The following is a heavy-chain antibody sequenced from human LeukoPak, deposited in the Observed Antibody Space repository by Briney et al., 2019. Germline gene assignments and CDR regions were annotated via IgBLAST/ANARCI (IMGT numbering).Heavy chain of an antibody. V-gene: IGHV3-21*01. D-gene: IGHD4-17*01. Sequence: GGSLRLSCAASGFTFSSYSMNWLRQAPGKGLEWVSSISSSSSYIYYADSVKGRFTISRDNAKNSLYLQMNSLRAEDTAVYYCARDPYGDYVGYFDYWGQGTLVTVSS. CDR1: GFTFSSYS. CDR3: ARDPYGDYVGYFDY. CDR2: ISSSSSYI. J-gene: IGHJ4*02.